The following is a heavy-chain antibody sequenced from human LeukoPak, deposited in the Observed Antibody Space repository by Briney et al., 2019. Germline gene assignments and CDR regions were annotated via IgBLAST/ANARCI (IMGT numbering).Heavy chain of an antibody. J-gene: IGHJ4*02. CDR2: VYYNGLT. CDR1: GGSISPHY. V-gene: IGHV4-59*11. CDR3: TRERSTVTFDY. Sequence: SETLSLTCTVSGGSISPHYWTWIRQTPGKGLEWIGYVYYNGLTSYNASLRSRLILSVDTARNQVSLKFTSVTAADTAVYYCTRERSTVTFDYWGQGTLVTISS. D-gene: IGHD4-17*01.